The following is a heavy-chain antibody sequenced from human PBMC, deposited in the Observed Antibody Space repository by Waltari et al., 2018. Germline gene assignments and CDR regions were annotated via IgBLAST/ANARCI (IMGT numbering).Heavy chain of an antibody. CDR1: GGSFSGYY. Sequence: QVQLQQWGAGLLKPSETLSLTCAVYGGSFSGYYWSWIRQPPGKGLEWIGEINHSGSTNYNPSLKSRVTISVDTSKNQFSLKLSSVTAADTAVYYCARAQRFTMIVVVHDAFDIWGQGTMVTVSS. CDR3: ARAQRFTMIVVVHDAFDI. V-gene: IGHV4-34*01. J-gene: IGHJ3*02. D-gene: IGHD3-22*01. CDR2: INHSGST.